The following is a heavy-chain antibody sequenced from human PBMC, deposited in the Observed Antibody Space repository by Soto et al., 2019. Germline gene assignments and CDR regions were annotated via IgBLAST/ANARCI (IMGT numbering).Heavy chain of an antibody. CDR1: GGSLNSGGYY. CDR3: ASSGFYPR. J-gene: IGHJ4*02. D-gene: IGHD3-22*01. Sequence: QVQLQESGPGLVKPSQTLSLTCTVSGGSLNSGGYYWSWIRQHPGRGLEWIGYIYHSGRTYYNPSLKSRITISVDTSKNQFSLRLSSMTAADTAVYYCASSGFYPRWGRGTLVTVS. V-gene: IGHV4-31*03. CDR2: IYHSGRT.